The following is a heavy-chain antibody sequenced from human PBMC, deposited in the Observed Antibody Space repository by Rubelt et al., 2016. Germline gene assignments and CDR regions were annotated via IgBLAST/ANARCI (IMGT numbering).Heavy chain of an antibody. V-gene: IGHV1-2*02. D-gene: IGHD5-12*01. CDR3: ARGNSGYDYGLDY. Sequence: QVQLVQSGAEVKKPGASVKVSCKASGYTFTGSYMHWVRQAPGQGLEWMGWINPNSGGTNYAQKCQGSVTMTRDTSVSTAYMELSRLTSDDTAVYYCARGNSGYDYGLDYWGQGTLVTVSS. J-gene: IGHJ4*02. CDR1: GYTFTGSY. CDR2: INPNSGGT.